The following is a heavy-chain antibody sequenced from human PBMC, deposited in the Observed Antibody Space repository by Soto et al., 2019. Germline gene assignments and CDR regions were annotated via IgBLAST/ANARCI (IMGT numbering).Heavy chain of an antibody. CDR2: ISAYNGNT. Sequence: QVQLVQSGAEVKKPGASVKVSCKASGYTFTSYGISWVRQAPGQGLEWMGWISAYNGNTNYAQKLQGRVTMTTDTSTSTAYMELRILRSDDTAVYYCAREVVSYSNYANWFDPWGQGTLVTVSS. CDR1: GYTFTSYG. D-gene: IGHD4-4*01. J-gene: IGHJ5*02. V-gene: IGHV1-18*01. CDR3: AREVVSYSNYANWFDP.